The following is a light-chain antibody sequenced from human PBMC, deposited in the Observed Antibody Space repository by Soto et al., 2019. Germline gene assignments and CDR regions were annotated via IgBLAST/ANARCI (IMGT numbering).Light chain of an antibody. CDR2: GAS. Sequence: EIVMTQSPATLSVSPGERVTLSCRASQSVSSNLAWYQQKPGQAPRLLIYGASTRATGIPARFSGSGSGTEFTLTISSLQSEDFALYYCQQYNNWPPWTFGQGTKVEIK. V-gene: IGKV3-15*01. J-gene: IGKJ1*01. CDR3: QQYNNWPPWT. CDR1: QSVSSN.